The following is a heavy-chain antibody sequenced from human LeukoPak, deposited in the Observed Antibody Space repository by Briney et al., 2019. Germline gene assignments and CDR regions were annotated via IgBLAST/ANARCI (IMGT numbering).Heavy chain of an antibody. CDR3: AKGSGDYYDSSGYFGLYH. CDR2: ISYGGSNE. D-gene: IGHD3-22*01. V-gene: IGHV3-30*18. Sequence: GGSLRLSCAASGFIFLTYGMHWVRQAPGKGLEWVAVISYGGSNEYYADSVKGRFTISRDNPKNTLYLQMNSLRTEDTAVYYCAKGSGDYYDSSGYFGLYHWGQGTLVTVSS. CDR1: GFIFLTYG. J-gene: IGHJ5*02.